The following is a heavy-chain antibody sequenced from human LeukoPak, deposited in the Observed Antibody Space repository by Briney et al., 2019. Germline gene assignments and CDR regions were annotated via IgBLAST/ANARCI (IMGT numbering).Heavy chain of an antibody. CDR1: GGSVSSSHY. CDR3: AIGAAARMGAFDI. Sequence: SETLSLTCTVSGGSVSSSHYWGWIRQPPGKGLEWIGSIYCGGSTYYNASLRSRVTTSVDTSKNQFSLKLSSVTAADTAVYYCAIGAAARMGAFDIWGQGTMVTVSS. D-gene: IGHD6-13*01. CDR2: IYCGGST. V-gene: IGHV4-39*07. J-gene: IGHJ3*02.